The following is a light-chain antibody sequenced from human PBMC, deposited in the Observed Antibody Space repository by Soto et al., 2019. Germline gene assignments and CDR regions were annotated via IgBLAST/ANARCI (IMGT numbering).Light chain of an antibody. J-gene: IGKJ1*01. CDR2: DVS. CDR3: QQYGSSGT. Sequence: DIVMTQSPPTLSVAPVERVTFSCRASQGVSRKLAWYQHKPGQSPRLLIYDVSNRATGIPDRFSGSGSGTDFTLTISRLEHEDFAVYYCQQYGSSGTFGQGTKVDI. V-gene: IGKV3-20*01. CDR1: QGVSRK.